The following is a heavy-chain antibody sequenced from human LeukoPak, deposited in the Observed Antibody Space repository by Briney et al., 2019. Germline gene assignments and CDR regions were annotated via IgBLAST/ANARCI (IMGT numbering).Heavy chain of an antibody. CDR2: IYHSGST. D-gene: IGHD2-15*01. V-gene: IGHV4-4*02. J-gene: IGHJ6*02. CDR1: GGSISSSNW. Sequence: SETLSLTCAVSGGSISSSNWWSWVRQPPGKGLEWIGEIYHSGSTNYTPSLKSRVTISVDKSKNQFSLKLSSVTAADTAVYYCARNRGAQGSFYYYGMDVWGQGTTVTVSS. CDR3: ARNRGAQGSFYYYGMDV.